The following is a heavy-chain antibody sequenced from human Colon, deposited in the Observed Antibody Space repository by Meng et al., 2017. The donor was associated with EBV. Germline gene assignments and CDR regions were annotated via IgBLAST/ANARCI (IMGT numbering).Heavy chain of an antibody. D-gene: IGHD3-16*01. Sequence: QVQLWGSGGGLVKPGGSLIVSCAASGFTFSNDYMNGSRQAPGKGVEWVSDISSSGSTTYYADSVKGRFTFSRDNAKNSLYLQMNSLRAEDTAVYYCARFTRDLPAFDIWGQGTVVTVSS. CDR1: GFTFSNDY. V-gene: IGHV3-11*01. J-gene: IGHJ3*02. CDR2: ISSSGSTT. CDR3: ARFTRDLPAFDI.